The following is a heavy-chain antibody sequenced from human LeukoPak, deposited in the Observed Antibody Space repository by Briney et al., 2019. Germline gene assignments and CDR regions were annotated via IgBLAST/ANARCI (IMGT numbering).Heavy chain of an antibody. V-gene: IGHV3-23*01. CDR2: ISGSGGST. CDR3: AKDQSSDYGDYLGSFDY. D-gene: IGHD4-17*01. J-gene: IGHJ4*02. Sequence: GGSLRLSCAASGFTFSSYAMSWVRQAPGKGLEWVSAISGSGGSTYYADSVKGRFTISRDNSKNTLYLQMNSLRAEDTAVYYCAKDQSSDYGDYLGSFDYWGQGTLVTVSS. CDR1: GFTFSSYA.